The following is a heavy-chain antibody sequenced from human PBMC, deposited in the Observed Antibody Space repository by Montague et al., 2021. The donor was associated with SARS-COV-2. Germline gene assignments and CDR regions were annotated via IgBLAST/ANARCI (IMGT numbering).Heavy chain of an antibody. Sequence: SETLSLTCTVSGGSISSSSYYWGWIRQPPGKGLEWIGTIYYSGSTYYNPSLKSRVTISVDTSKNQFSLKLSSVTAADTAVYYCARGWFSPMLVVAIRGPFDYWGQGALVTVSS. CDR3: ARGWFSPMLVVAIRGPFDY. CDR2: IYYSGST. V-gene: IGHV4-39*07. CDR1: GGSISSSSYY. D-gene: IGHD3-22*01. J-gene: IGHJ4*02.